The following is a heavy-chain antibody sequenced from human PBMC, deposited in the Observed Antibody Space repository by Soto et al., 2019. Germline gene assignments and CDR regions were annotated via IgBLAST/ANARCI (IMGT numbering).Heavy chain of an antibody. CDR2: ISAYNGNT. J-gene: IGHJ6*02. D-gene: IGHD2-21*02. V-gene: IGHV1-18*01. CDR3: ARWWGVVTVDPDYYYGMDV. Sequence: QVQLVQSGAEVKKPGASVKVSCKASGYTFTSYGISWVRQAPGQALEWMGWISAYNGNTNYAQKLQGSVTMTADTSSSTAYMELRSLRSDDTAVYDCARWWGVVTVDPDYYYGMDVWGQGTTVTVSS. CDR1: GYTFTSYG.